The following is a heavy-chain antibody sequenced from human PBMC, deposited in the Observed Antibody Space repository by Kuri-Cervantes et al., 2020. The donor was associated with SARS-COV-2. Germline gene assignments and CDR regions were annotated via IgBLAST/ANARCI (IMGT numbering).Heavy chain of an antibody. Sequence: GSLRLSCTVSGGSISSDYWSWIRQPPRKGLEWIGFINYSGSSNYNPSLKSRVSISVDTSKNQFSLRLSSVTAADTAVYYCARLGSGWPGIDFWGQGTLVTVSS. CDR1: GGSISSDY. J-gene: IGHJ4*02. CDR2: INYSGSS. V-gene: IGHV4-59*12. CDR3: ARLGSGWPGIDF. D-gene: IGHD6-19*01.